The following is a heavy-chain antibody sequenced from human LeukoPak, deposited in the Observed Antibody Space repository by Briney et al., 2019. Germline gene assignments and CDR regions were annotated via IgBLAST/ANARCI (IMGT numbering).Heavy chain of an antibody. V-gene: IGHV4-59*12. CDR3: ARDDRYSYGKYGMDV. Sequence: PSETLSLTCTVSGGSISSYYWSWIRQPPGKGLEWIGYIYYSGSTNYNPSLKSRVTISVDTSKNQFSLRLSSVTAADTAVYYCARDDRYSYGKYGMDVWGQGTTVTVSS. J-gene: IGHJ6*02. D-gene: IGHD5-18*01. CDR1: GGSISSYY. CDR2: IYYSGST.